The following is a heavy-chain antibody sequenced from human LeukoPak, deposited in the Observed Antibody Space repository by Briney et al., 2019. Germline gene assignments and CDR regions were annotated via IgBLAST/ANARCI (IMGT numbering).Heavy chain of an antibody. J-gene: IGHJ5*02. CDR1: GLTFSSYS. CDR2: ISSSISYI. Sequence: PGGSLRLSCAASGLTFSSYSMNWVRQAPGKGLEWVSSISSSISYIYYADSVKGRFTISRDNAKNSLYLQMNSLRAEDTAVYYCARPSRVSSSWEPWGQGTLVTVSS. V-gene: IGHV3-21*01. CDR3: ARPSRVSSSWEP. D-gene: IGHD6-13*01.